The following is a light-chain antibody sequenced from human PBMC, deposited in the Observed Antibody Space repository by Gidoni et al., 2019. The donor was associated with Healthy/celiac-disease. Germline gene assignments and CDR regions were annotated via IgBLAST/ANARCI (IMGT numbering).Light chain of an antibody. CDR3: QQYYSYPHT. Sequence: AIRMTPSPSSFSASTGDRVTITCRASQGISSYLAWYQHKPGKAPKLLIYAASTLQSGVPSRFSGSGSGTDFTLTISCLQSEDFATYYCQQYYSYPHTFGQGTKLEIK. V-gene: IGKV1-8*01. CDR1: QGISSY. CDR2: AAS. J-gene: IGKJ2*01.